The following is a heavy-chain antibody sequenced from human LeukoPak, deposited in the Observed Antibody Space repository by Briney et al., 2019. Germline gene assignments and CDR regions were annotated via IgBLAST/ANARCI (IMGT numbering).Heavy chain of an antibody. D-gene: IGHD4-17*01. J-gene: IGHJ3*02. V-gene: IGHV3-64*01. Sequence: GGSLRLSCAASGFTFSSYAMHWVRQAPGKGLEYVSAISSNGGSIYYANSVKGRFTISRDNSKNTLYLQMGSLRAEDMAVYYCARDLYGLNAFDIWGQGTMVTVSS. CDR3: ARDLYGLNAFDI. CDR2: ISSNGGSI. CDR1: GFTFSSYA.